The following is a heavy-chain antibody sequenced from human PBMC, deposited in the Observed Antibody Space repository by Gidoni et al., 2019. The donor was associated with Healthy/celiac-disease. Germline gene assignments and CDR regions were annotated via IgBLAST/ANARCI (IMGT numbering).Heavy chain of an antibody. Sequence: HVTLREAPPALVRPKQTLTPTCTFAGFSLSTSGMCVSWYRQPPGKALEWLALIDWDDDKYYSTSLKTRLTISKDTSKYQEVLTMTNMDPVDTATYDGARIYTGFYGSGSYYPVGWFDPWGQGTLVTVSS. D-gene: IGHD3-10*01. CDR2: IDWDDDK. CDR3: ARIYTGFYGSGSYYPVGWFDP. V-gene: IGHV2-70*01. J-gene: IGHJ5*02. CDR1: GFSLSTSGMC.